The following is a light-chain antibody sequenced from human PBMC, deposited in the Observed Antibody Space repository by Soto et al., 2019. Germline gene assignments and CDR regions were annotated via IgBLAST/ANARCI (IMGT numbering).Light chain of an antibody. CDR2: EVS. J-gene: IGLJ1*01. CDR3: SSYTSSSTPSV. V-gene: IGLV2-14*01. CDR1: SSDVGGYNY. Sequence: QSVLTQPASVSGSPGQSITISCTGTSSDVGGYNYVSWYQQHPGKAPKLMIYEVSNRPSGVSNRFSGSKSGNTASLTISGLQAEDEADYYCSSYTSSSTPSVFGTGTKVTV.